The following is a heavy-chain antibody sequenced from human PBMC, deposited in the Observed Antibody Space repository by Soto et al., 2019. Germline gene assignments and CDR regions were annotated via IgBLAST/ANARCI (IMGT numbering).Heavy chain of an antibody. CDR1: GFTFSSYA. CDR3: TRDAALDY. J-gene: IGHJ4*02. D-gene: IGHD6-25*01. Sequence: QVQLVESGGGVVQPGRSLRLSCAAPGFTFSSYAMHWVRQAPGKGLEWVAVISYDESNKYYADSVKGRFTISRDNSKNTLYLQMDSLRADDTAVYYCTRDAALDYWGQGTLVSVSS. CDR2: ISYDESNK. V-gene: IGHV3-30-3*01.